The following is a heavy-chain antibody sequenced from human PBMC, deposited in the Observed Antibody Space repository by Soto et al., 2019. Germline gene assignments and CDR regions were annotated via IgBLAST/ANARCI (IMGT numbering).Heavy chain of an antibody. V-gene: IGHV4-4*02. Sequence: SETLSLTCAVSGGSISGSRWWCCVRQAPGKGLEWIGEIYHSGSTNYNPSLKSRITMSVDKSKNQFSVNLSSVTAADTAVYYCVRDADETAIVPAPWLVWGRGTMVTVSS. CDR1: GGSISGSRW. D-gene: IGHD2-21*02. CDR3: VRDADETAIVPAPWLV. J-gene: IGHJ6*02. CDR2: IYHSGST.